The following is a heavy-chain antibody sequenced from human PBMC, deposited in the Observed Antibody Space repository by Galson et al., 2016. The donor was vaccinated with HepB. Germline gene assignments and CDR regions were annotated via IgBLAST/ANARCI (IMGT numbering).Heavy chain of an antibody. CDR3: TRRGLGSSAIDF. Sequence: QSGAEVKKPGESLRISCQGSGYSFTNYWNIWVRQMPGKGLEWVARIDPTDSYTNYSPSFQGHVTISADKSINTAYLQWNSPKASDTALYYCTRRGLGSSAIDFWGQGTLVTVSS. J-gene: IGHJ4*02. CDR1: GYSFTNYW. CDR2: IDPTDSYT. V-gene: IGHV5-10-1*01. D-gene: IGHD3-10*01.